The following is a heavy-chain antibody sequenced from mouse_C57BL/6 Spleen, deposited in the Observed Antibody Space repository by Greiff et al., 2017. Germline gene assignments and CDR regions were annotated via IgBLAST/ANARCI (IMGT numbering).Heavy chain of an antibody. CDR1: GYSITSGYY. J-gene: IGHJ4*01. CDR3: ARDWPMDY. Sequence: EVQLVESGPGLVKPSQSLSLTCSVTGYSITSGYYWNWIRQFPGNKLEWMGYISYDGSNNYNPSLKNRISITRDTSKNQFFLKLNSVTTEDIATYYCARDWPMDYWGQGTSVTVSS. V-gene: IGHV3-6*01. CDR2: ISYDGSN.